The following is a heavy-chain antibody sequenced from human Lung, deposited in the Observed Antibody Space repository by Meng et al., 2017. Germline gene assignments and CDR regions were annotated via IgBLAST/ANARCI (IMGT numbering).Heavy chain of an antibody. V-gene: IGHV1-18*01. CDR3: ARWGHSSAWPSQWYEY. Sequence: QVQLVQSGAEVKKPGASMKVSCKASGFTFTHHGFSWVRQAPGQELEWVGWISAYNGRTSYSQKLQGRVTMTTDTSTSTVYMEVRSLRSDDTAVYFCARWGHSSAWPSQWYEYWGQGTLVTLSS. CDR2: ISAYNGRT. CDR1: GFTFTHHG. J-gene: IGHJ4*02. D-gene: IGHD6-19*01.